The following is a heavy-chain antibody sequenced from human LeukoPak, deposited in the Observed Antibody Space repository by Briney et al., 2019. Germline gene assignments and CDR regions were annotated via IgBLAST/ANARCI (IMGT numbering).Heavy chain of an antibody. D-gene: IGHD2-15*01. CDR1: GYTFTGYY. Sequence: GASVTVSCKASGYTFTGYYMHWVRQAPGQGLEWMGWINPNSGGTNYAQKFQGRVTMTRDTSISTAYMVLSRLRSDDTAVYYCARGPEYCSGGSCYPMGYFDYWGQGTLVTVSS. CDR2: INPNSGGT. CDR3: ARGPEYCSGGSCYPMGYFDY. V-gene: IGHV1-2*02. J-gene: IGHJ4*02.